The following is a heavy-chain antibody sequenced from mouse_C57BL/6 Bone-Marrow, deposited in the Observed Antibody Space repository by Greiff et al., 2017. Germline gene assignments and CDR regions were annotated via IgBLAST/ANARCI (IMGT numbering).Heavy chain of an antibody. J-gene: IGHJ3*01. Sequence: EVKVVESGGGLVKPGGSLKLSCAASGFTFSSYAMSWVRQTPEKRLEWVATISDGGSYTYYPDNVQGRFTISRDNAKNNLYLHRSHLKAEDTALYYCARRGIVTRAYWGQGTLVTVSA. CDR3: ARRGIVTRAY. CDR1: GFTFSSYA. V-gene: IGHV5-4*03. CDR2: ISDGGSYT. D-gene: IGHD2-5*01.